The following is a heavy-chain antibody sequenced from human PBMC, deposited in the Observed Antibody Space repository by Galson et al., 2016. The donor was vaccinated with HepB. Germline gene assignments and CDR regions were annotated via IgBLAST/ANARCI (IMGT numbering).Heavy chain of an antibody. D-gene: IGHD3-16*01. CDR2: MHPSDSEA. J-gene: IGHJ4*02. Sequence: QSGAEVKKPGESLKISCKGSGFVFSAYWNGWVRQMPGKGLEWMGSMHPSDSEATYSPSFQGQVTISVDKSTRTAYVQWSSLKASDSAMYYCTIAGAYTKRRSAFDYWGQGTLLTVSS. CDR1: GFVFSAYW. CDR3: TIAGAYTKRRSAFDY. V-gene: IGHV5-51*01.